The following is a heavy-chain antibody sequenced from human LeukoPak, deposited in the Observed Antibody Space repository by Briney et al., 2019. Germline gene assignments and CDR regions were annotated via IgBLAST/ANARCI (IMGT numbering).Heavy chain of an antibody. D-gene: IGHD6-6*01. V-gene: IGHV4-38-2*02. Sequence: SETLSLTCTVSGYSISSGYYWGWIRQPPGKGLEWIGSIYHSGSTYYNPSLKSRVTISVDTSKNQFSLKLGSVTAADTAVYYCARRSSSWNAFDIWGRGTMVTVSS. CDR3: ARRSSSWNAFDI. J-gene: IGHJ3*02. CDR1: GYSISSGYY. CDR2: IYHSGST.